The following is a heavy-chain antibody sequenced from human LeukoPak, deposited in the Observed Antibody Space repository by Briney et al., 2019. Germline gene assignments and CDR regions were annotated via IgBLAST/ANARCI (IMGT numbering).Heavy chain of an antibody. V-gene: IGHV3-30*04. CDR2: ISYDGSNK. CDR3: ARRGGSGRAFDY. D-gene: IGHD1-26*01. Sequence: PGGSLRLSCAASGFTFSSYAMHWVRQAPGKGLEWVAVISYDGSNKYYADSVKGRFTISRDNSKNTLYLQMNSLRAEDTAVYYCARRGGSGRAFDYWGQGTLVTVSS. J-gene: IGHJ4*02. CDR1: GFTFSSYA.